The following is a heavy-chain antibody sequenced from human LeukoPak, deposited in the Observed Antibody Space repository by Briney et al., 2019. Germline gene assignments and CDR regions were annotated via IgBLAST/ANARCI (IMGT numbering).Heavy chain of an antibody. Sequence: ASVKVSCKASGYTFSSYGISWVRQAPGHGLEWMGWISAYNGNTNYAQKLQGRVTMTTDTSTSTAYMELRSLRSDDTAVYYCARTDFWSGYYRYYFDYWGQGTLVTVSS. D-gene: IGHD3-3*01. CDR3: ARTDFWSGYYRYYFDY. V-gene: IGHV1-18*01. CDR1: GYTFSSYG. CDR2: ISAYNGNT. J-gene: IGHJ4*02.